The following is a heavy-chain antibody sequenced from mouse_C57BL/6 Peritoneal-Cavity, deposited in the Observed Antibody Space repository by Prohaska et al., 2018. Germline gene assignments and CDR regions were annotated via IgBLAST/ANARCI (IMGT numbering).Heavy chain of an antibody. D-gene: IGHD1-1*01. V-gene: IGHV1-75*01. CDR2: IFPGSGST. J-gene: IGHJ2*01. CDR1: GYTFTDYY. Sequence: HVQLQQSGPELVKPGASVKISCKASGYTFTDYYINWVKQRPGQGLDLIGWIFPGSGSTYYNEKFKGKATLTGDKSSSTAYMLLSSLTSEDYAVYFCARGQFITTVVAFDYWGQGTTLTVSS. CDR3: ARGQFITTVVAFDY.